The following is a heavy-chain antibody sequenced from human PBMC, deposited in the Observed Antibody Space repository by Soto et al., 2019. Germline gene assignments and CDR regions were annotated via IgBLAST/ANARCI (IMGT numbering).Heavy chain of an antibody. J-gene: IGHJ3*02. Sequence: GGSLRLSCAASGFTFSSYAMSWVRQAPGKGLEWVSAISGSGGSTYYADSVKGRFTISRDNSKNTLYLQMNSLRAEDTAVYYCGKDTVFVVVPAPTTQDAFVIGGKGTMAPVS. CDR1: GFTFSSYA. V-gene: IGHV3-23*01. D-gene: IGHD2-2*01. CDR2: ISGSGGST. CDR3: GKDTVFVVVPAPTTQDAFVI.